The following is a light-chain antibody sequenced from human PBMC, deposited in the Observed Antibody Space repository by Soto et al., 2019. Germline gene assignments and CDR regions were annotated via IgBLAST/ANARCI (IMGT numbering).Light chain of an antibody. CDR1: QSVLYSSNNKNY. CDR2: WAS. CDR3: QQYYNTRWT. Sequence: IIMTSSSDSLVVFLCGRSAIKCKSSQSVLYSSNNKNYVAWYQQKPGQPPQLLIYWASTREYGVPDRFSGSESGTDFTLTISSLQAEDVAVYYCQQYYNTRWTFGQGTKVDIK. V-gene: IGKV4-1*01. J-gene: IGKJ1*01.